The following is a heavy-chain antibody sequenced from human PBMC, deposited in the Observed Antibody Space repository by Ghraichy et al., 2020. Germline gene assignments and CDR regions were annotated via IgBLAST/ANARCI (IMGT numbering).Heavy chain of an antibody. J-gene: IGHJ6*02. CDR1: KFTFSSYA. V-gene: IGHV3-23*01. CDR3: AKDLEWNPKYYYYYGMDV. CDR2: ITGLGAST. Sequence: GGSLRLSCAASKFTFSSYAMSWVRQAPGKGLEWVSGITGLGASTYHADSVKGRLTISRDNSKNTLYLQMNSLRAEDTAVYYCAKDLEWNPKYYYYYGMDVWGQGTTVTVSS. D-gene: IGHD1-1*01.